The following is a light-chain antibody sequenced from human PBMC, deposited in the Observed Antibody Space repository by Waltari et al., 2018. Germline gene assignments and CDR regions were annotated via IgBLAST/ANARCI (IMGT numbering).Light chain of an antibody. J-gene: IGLJ1*01. CDR3: SSSATGGSYFV. V-gene: IGLV2-8*01. Sequence: QSALTQPPSASGSPGQSVTISCTGTSSDVGGDNFVSWYQQYQGKAPKLLISEVSKRPSGVPNRFSGSKSGNTASLTVSGLQAEDEADYYCSSSATGGSYFVFGTGTRVTVL. CDR1: SSDVGGDNF. CDR2: EVS.